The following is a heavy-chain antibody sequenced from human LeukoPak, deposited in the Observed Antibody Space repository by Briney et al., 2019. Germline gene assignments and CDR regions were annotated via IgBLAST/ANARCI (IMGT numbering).Heavy chain of an antibody. CDR3: ARQTGSGLFILP. D-gene: IGHD3/OR15-3a*01. V-gene: IGHV4-59*08. Sequence: PSETLSLTCTVSGGSISSYYWSWIRQPPGKGLEWIGYIYYSGSTNYNPSLKSRVTISVDTSKNQFSLRLTSVTAADTAVYYCARQTGSGLFILPGGQGTLVTVSS. J-gene: IGHJ4*02. CDR1: GGSISSYY. CDR2: IYYSGST.